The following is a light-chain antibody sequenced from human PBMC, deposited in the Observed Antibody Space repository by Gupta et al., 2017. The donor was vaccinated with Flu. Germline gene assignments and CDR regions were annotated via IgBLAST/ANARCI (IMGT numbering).Light chain of an antibody. CDR2: KSN. Sequence: QSVLTQPPSTSGTPGQRVSFSCSGGNSNIGINYVYWYQQPPGAAPKLIIYKSNQRHSGVPDRFSGSKSGTSAALAISGLRSEDEAEYYCATGDDSLSAVVFGGGTKLTVL. CDR3: ATGDDSLSAVV. V-gene: IGLV1-47*01. CDR1: NSNIGINY. J-gene: IGLJ2*01.